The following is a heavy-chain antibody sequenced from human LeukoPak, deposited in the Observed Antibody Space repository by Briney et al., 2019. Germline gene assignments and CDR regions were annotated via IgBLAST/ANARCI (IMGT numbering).Heavy chain of an antibody. V-gene: IGHV4-61*08. CDR1: GASVSSGGYY. CDR2: IYYSGST. CDR3: ARRGGSGRSFDY. J-gene: IGHJ4*02. Sequence: PSETLSLTCTVSGASVSSGGYYWIWLRQPPGKGLEWIGYIYYSGSTNYNPSLKSRVTISVDTSKNQFSLKVSSVTAADTAVYYCARRGGSGRSFDYWGQGTLVTVSS. D-gene: IGHD3-10*01.